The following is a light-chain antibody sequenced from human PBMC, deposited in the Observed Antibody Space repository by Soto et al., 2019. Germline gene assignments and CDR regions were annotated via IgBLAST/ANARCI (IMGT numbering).Light chain of an antibody. V-gene: IGLV8-61*01. Sequence: QTVVTQEPSFSVSPGRTVTLTSGLSSGSVSTSYYPSWYQQTPGQAPRTLIYSTNTRSSGVPDRFSGSILGNKAALTITGAQADDESDYYCVLYMGSGISVFGGGTKVTVL. J-gene: IGLJ2*01. CDR3: VLYMGSGISV. CDR1: SGSVSTSYY. CDR2: STN.